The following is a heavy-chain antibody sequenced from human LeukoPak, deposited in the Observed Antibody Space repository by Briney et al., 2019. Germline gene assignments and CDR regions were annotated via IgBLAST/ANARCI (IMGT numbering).Heavy chain of an antibody. V-gene: IGHV4-4*07. CDR2: IYTSGST. CDR3: ARGKGSGWTAIYYYYGMDV. CDR1: GGSISSYY. Sequence: AETLSLTCTVSGGSISSYYWSWIRQPAGKGLEWIGRIYTSGSTNYNPSLKSRVTMSVDTSKNQFSLKLSSVTAADTAVYYCARGKGSGWTAIYYYYGMDVWGQGTTVTVSS. J-gene: IGHJ6*02. D-gene: IGHD6-19*01.